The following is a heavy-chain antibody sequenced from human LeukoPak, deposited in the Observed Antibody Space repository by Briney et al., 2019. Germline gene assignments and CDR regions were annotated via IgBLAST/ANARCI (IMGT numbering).Heavy chain of an antibody. J-gene: IGHJ4*02. V-gene: IGHV4-31*03. Sequence: SETLSLTCTVSGGSISSGGYYWSWLRQHPGKGLEWIGYIYYSGSTYYNPSLKSRVTISVDTSKNQFSLKLSSVTAADTAVYYCARDSPRYTAIDYFDYWGQGTLVTVSS. CDR1: GGSISSGGYY. D-gene: IGHD5-18*01. CDR2: IYYSGST. CDR3: ARDSPRYTAIDYFDY.